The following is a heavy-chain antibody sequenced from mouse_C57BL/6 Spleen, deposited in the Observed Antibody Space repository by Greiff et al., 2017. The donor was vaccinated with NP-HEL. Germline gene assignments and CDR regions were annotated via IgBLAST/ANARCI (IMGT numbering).Heavy chain of an antibody. J-gene: IGHJ3*01. Sequence: VQLQQSGAELMKPGASVKLSCKASGYTFTGYWIEWVKQRPGHGLEWIGEILPGSGSTNYNAKFKGKATFTADTSSNTAYMQRSSLTPEDSAIYYSARGSYLRRVWFAYWGQGTLVTVSA. CDR3: ARGSYLRRVWFAY. CDR1: GYTFTGYW. D-gene: IGHD2-12*01. CDR2: ILPGSGST. V-gene: IGHV1-9*01.